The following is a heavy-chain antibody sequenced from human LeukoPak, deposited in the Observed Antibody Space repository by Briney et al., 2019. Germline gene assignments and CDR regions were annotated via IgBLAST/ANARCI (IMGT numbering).Heavy chain of an antibody. Sequence: GGSLRLSCAASGFTFSSYGMSWVRQAPGKGLEWVSAISGSGGSTYYADSVKGRFTISRDNSKNTLYLQMNSLRTEDTAVYYCARSPQNWYFDIWGRGTLVTVSS. CDR3: ARSPQNWYFDI. J-gene: IGHJ2*01. V-gene: IGHV3-23*01. CDR1: GFTFSSYG. CDR2: ISGSGGST.